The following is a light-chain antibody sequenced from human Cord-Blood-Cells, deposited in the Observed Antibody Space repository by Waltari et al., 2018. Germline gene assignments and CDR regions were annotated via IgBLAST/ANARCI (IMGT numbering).Light chain of an antibody. CDR3: QQYYSTPFT. Sequence: DIVMTQSPDSLAVSLGERATINCKSSQSVLYSSNNNNYLPWYQQKPGQPPKLLIYWASTRESGVPDRFSGSGSGTDFTLTISSLQAEDVAVYYCQQYYSTPFTFGPGTKVDIK. V-gene: IGKV4-1*01. CDR1: QSVLYSSNNNNY. CDR2: WAS. J-gene: IGKJ3*01.